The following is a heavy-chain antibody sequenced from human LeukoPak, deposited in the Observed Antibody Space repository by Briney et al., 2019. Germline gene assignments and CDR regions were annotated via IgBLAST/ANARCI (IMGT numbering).Heavy chain of an antibody. V-gene: IGHV3-30*02. Sequence: GGSLRLSCAASGFTFSSYSMNWVRQAPGKGLEWVAFIRYDGSNKYYADSVKGRFTISRDNAKNSLYLQMNSLRAEDTAVYYCARDLYSYGDFDYWGQGTLVTVSS. CDR2: IRYDGSNK. D-gene: IGHD4-17*01. CDR1: GFTFSSYS. CDR3: ARDLYSYGDFDY. J-gene: IGHJ4*02.